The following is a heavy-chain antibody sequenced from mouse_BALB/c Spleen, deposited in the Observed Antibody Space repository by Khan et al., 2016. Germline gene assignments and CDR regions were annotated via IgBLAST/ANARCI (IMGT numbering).Heavy chain of an antibody. J-gene: IGHJ3*01. CDR2: NNPDSSTI. Sequence: EVKLLESGGGLVQPGGSLKLSCAASGFDFSRYWMSWVRQAPGKGLEWIGENNPDSSTINYTPSLKDKFIISRDNAKNTLYLQMSKVRSEDTALYYCARAGYYGYLAYWGQGTLVTVSA. CDR1: GFDFSRYW. V-gene: IGHV4-1*02. D-gene: IGHD1-1*01. CDR3: ARAGYYGYLAY.